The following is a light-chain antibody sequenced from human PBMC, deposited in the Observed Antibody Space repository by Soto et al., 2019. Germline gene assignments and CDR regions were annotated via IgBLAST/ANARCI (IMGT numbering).Light chain of an antibody. Sequence: EIVLTQSPGTLSLSPGETATLSCRASQSVSSNNLAWYHQKPGQTPRLLIYGGSKRATGIPDRFSGSGSGTDFTLTISRLETEDFAVYYCQQYDNSITFGQGTRLEIE. CDR3: QQYDNSIT. CDR2: GGS. CDR1: QSVSSNN. J-gene: IGKJ5*01. V-gene: IGKV3-20*01.